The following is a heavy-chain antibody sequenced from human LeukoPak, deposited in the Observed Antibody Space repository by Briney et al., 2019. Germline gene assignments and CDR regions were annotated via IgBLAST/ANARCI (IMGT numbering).Heavy chain of an antibody. CDR1: GDPISSGGFY. CDR3: ARDRPDSTSPTTVGRFDP. V-gene: IGHV4-31*03. D-gene: IGHD2-2*01. J-gene: IGHJ5*02. CDR2: IYSTGTT. Sequence: SQTLSLTCSVSGDPISSGGFYWHWIRQHPEKGLEWIGYIYSTGTTYYNPSLTSRLTMSLGTSKNQFSLKVTSVTAADTAVYFCARDRPDSTSPTTVGRFDPWGQGTLVTVSS.